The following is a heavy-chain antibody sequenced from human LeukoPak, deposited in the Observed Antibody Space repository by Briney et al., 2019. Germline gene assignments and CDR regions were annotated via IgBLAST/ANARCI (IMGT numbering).Heavy chain of an antibody. J-gene: IGHJ1*01. Sequence: GGSLRLSCAASGLTYTNYAMGWVRQAPGKGLEWVSSISGSGDSTYYADSVRGRFTVSRDDSKSTLYLQMNNLSAEDTAVFYCAKHGGYSSFHYWGQGTLVTVSS. V-gene: IGHV3-23*01. CDR3: AKHGGYSSFHY. CDR1: GLTYTNYA. CDR2: ISGSGDST. D-gene: IGHD3-22*01.